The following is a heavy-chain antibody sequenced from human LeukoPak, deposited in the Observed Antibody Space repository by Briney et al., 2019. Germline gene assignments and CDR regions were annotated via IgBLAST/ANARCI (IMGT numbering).Heavy chain of an antibody. CDR1: GGSINNYY. CDR2: IYYTGST. CDR3: ARLSLMGASVDY. Sequence: PSETLSLTCAVSGGSINNYYWSWVRQPPGKGLEWIGYIYYTGSTNYNPSLKSRITISVDTSKNQFSLKLSSVTAADTAVYYCARLSLMGASVDYWGQGTLVTVSS. J-gene: IGHJ4*02. V-gene: IGHV4-59*01. D-gene: IGHD1-26*01.